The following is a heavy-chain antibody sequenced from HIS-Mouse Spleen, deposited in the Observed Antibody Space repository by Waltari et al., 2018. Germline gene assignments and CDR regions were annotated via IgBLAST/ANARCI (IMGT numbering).Heavy chain of an antibody. CDR2: INHSGRT. Sequence: QVQLQQWGAGLLKPSETLSLTCAVYGGSFSGYYWSWIRQPPGKGLEGIGEINHSGRTNYNPSLKSRVTISVDTSKNQFSLKLSSVTAADTAVYYCASGPRPFDYWGQGTLVTVSS. J-gene: IGHJ4*02. V-gene: IGHV4-34*01. CDR1: GGSFSGYY. CDR3: ASGPRPFDY.